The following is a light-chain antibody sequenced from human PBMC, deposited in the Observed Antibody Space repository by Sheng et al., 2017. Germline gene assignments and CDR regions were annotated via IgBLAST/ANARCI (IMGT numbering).Light chain of an antibody. J-gene: IGLJ1*01. CDR3: QAWDRGSGRV. V-gene: IGLV3-1*01. Sequence: SYEVTQPSSLSVSPGQTATIPCSGDKLDERYVCWYQQKPGQSPLLLIYQDSKRPSGIPERFSGSSSGNTATLTISGTQALDEADYYCQAWDRGSGRVFGSGTRVTVL. CDR2: QDS. CDR1: KLDERY.